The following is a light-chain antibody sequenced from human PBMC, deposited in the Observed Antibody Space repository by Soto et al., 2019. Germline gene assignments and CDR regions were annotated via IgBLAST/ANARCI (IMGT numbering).Light chain of an antibody. V-gene: IGLV2-14*01. CDR1: SSGGGGYIY. CDR3: SSYTTSSSYV. Sequence: QSALTQPASASGSPGQSITISCTGTSSGGGGYIYVSWYQQHPGKAPKLMIYCVTTRPSRVSSRFSGAKYGSTASLIISGLKAEDEADYYCSSYTTSSSYVVGTGTKVTVL. J-gene: IGLJ1*01. CDR2: CVT.